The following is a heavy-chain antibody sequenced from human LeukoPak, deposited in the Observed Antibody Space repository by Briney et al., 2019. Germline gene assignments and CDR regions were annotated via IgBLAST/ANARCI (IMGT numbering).Heavy chain of an antibody. CDR3: ARAGLGYCSGGSCSSAPLDAFDI. D-gene: IGHD2-15*01. CDR1: GGSIDSYY. Sequence: SETLSLTCTVSGGSIDSYYCSWIRQPPGKGLEYIGYVYYSGSTNYNPSLKSRVTMSVDTSKNQFSLKLSSVTAADTAVYYCARAGLGYCSGGSCSSAPLDAFDIWGQGTMVTVSS. J-gene: IGHJ3*02. CDR2: VYYSGST. V-gene: IGHV4-59*12.